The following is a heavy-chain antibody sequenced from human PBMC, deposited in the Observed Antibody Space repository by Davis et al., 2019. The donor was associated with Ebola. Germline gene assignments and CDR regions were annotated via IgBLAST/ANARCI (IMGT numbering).Heavy chain of an antibody. J-gene: IGHJ4*02. V-gene: IGHV5-51*01. CDR3: AAGYSSGWQTPFDY. CDR1: GYSFTTYW. Sequence: GGSLRLSCKASGYSFTTYWIVWVRQMPGKGLECMGIIYPGDSDTRYSPSFQGQVTISADKSISTAYLQWSSLKASDTAMYYCAAGYSSGWQTPFDYWGQGTLVTVSS. D-gene: IGHD6-19*01. CDR2: IYPGDSDT.